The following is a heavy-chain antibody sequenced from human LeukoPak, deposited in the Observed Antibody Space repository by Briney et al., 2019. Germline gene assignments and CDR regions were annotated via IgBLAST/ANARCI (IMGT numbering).Heavy chain of an antibody. CDR3: ARKSTPSSGWTPFDY. D-gene: IGHD6-19*01. CDR1: GYTFTSYD. CDR2: MNPNSGNT. V-gene: IGHV1-8*01. Sequence: WASVKVSCKASGYTFTSYDINWVRQATGQGLEWMGWMNPNSGNTGYAQKFQGRVTLTRNTSISTAYMELSSLRSEDTAVYYCARKSTPSSGWTPFDYWGQGTLVTVSS. J-gene: IGHJ4*02.